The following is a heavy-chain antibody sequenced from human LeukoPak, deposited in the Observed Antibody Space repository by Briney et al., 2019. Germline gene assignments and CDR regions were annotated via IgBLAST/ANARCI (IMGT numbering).Heavy chain of an antibody. J-gene: IGHJ6*03. CDR3: ASVGIGYSYGYGYDYYYMDV. V-gene: IGHV4-39*07. Sequence: PSETLSLTCTVSGGSISSSSYYWGWIRQPPGKGLEWIGSIYYSGSTYYNPSLKSRVTISVDTSKNQFSLKLSSVTAADTAVYYCASVGIGYSYGYGYDYYYMDVWGKGTTVTVSS. CDR2: IYYSGST. D-gene: IGHD5-18*01. CDR1: GGSISSSSYY.